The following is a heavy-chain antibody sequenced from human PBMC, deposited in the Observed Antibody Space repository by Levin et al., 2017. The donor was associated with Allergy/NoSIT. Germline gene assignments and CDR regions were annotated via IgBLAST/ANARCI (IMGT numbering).Heavy chain of an antibody. CDR3: ARDRHCISNTCYGA. CDR1: GFTVSNNF. J-gene: IGHJ5*02. CDR2: IYSGGGV. Sequence: GESLKISCAVSGFTVSNNFMIWYRQAPGKGLEWVSLIYSGGGVYYADSVKGRFTISRDSSKNTLYLQMNSLRAEDTAVYYCARDRHCISNTCYGAWGQGTLVTVSS. D-gene: IGHD2/OR15-2a*01. V-gene: IGHV3-53*01.